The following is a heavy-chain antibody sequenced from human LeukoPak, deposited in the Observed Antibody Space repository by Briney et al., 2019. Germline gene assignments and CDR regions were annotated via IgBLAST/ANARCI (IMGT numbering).Heavy chain of an antibody. D-gene: IGHD6-19*01. CDR1: GFTFSSYG. Sequence: GGSLRLSCAASGFTFSSYGMHWVRQAPGKGLEWAAFIRYDGSNKYYADSVKGRFTISRDNSKNTLYLQMNSLRAEDTAVYYCAITGGTAVAVPYYYYMDVWGKGTTVTVSS. J-gene: IGHJ6*03. CDR2: IRYDGSNK. CDR3: AITGGTAVAVPYYYYMDV. V-gene: IGHV3-30*02.